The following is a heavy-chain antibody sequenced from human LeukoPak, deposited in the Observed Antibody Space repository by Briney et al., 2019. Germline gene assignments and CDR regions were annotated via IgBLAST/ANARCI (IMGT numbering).Heavy chain of an antibody. Sequence: GGSLRLSCAVSGFTFSGFWMSWSRQAPGKGLEWVSAISGSGGSTYYADSVKGRFTISRDNSKNTLYLQMNSLRAEDTAVYYCAKHGLLKDDFWSGYTPPHYFDYWGQGTLVTVSS. CDR1: GFTFSGFW. CDR2: ISGSGGST. J-gene: IGHJ4*02. D-gene: IGHD3-3*01. V-gene: IGHV3-23*01. CDR3: AKHGLLKDDFWSGYTPPHYFDY.